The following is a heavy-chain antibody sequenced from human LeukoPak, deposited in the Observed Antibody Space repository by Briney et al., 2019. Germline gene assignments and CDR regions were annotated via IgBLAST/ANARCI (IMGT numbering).Heavy chain of an antibody. Sequence: GGSLRLSCATSGFIFNYYAMSWVRQAPGKGLEWVSGICGSDGITYYADSVKGRFSISRDNSKKTLFLQMNSLRAEDTAVYYCAKSGYSSGWFRAFDIWGQGTLVTVSS. CDR2: ICGSDGIT. CDR1: GFIFNYYA. CDR3: AKSGYSSGWFRAFDI. J-gene: IGHJ3*02. D-gene: IGHD6-19*01. V-gene: IGHV3-23*01.